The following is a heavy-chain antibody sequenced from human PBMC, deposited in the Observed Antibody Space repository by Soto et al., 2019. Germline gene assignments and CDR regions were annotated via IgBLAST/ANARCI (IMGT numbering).Heavy chain of an antibody. D-gene: IGHD3-3*01. Sequence: ASVKVSCKASGGTFSSYAISWVRQAPRQGLEWMGGIIPIFGTANYAQKFQGRVTITADESTSTAYMELSSLRSEDTAVYYCARGLTIFGVSNWFDPWGQGTLVTVSS. V-gene: IGHV1-69*13. CDR1: GGTFSSYA. CDR3: ARGLTIFGVSNWFDP. J-gene: IGHJ5*02. CDR2: IIPIFGTA.